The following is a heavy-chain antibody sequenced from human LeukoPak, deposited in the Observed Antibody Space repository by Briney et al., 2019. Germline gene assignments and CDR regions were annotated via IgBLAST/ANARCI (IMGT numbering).Heavy chain of an antibody. D-gene: IGHD6-19*01. Sequence: SETLSLTCTVSGGSIRSHYWSWIRQPPGKGLEWIGYIYYSGSTNYNPSLKSRVTISVDTSKNQFSLKLSSVTAADTAVYYCARTLRPFYSSGWSNWGQGTLVTVSS. CDR2: IYYSGST. CDR3: ARTLRPFYSSGWSN. J-gene: IGHJ4*02. CDR1: GGSIRSHY. V-gene: IGHV4-59*11.